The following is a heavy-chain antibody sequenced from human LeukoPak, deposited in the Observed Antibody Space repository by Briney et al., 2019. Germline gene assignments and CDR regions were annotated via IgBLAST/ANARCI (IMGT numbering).Heavy chain of an antibody. J-gene: IGHJ3*02. CDR3: AKQIRGYSYGYSAFDI. D-gene: IGHD5-18*01. CDR1: GFTFTEYG. V-gene: IGHV3-9*03. CDR2: ISWNSGSI. Sequence: PGGSLRLSCAASGFTFTEYGMSWVRQAPGKGLEWVSGISWNSGSIGYADSVKGRFTISRDNAKNSLYRQMNSLRAEDMALYYCAKQIRGYSYGYSAFDIWGQGTMVTVSS.